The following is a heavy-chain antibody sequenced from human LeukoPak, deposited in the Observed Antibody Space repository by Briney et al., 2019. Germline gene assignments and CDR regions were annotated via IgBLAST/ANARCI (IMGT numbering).Heavy chain of an antibody. CDR3: AICPNVLLWFGESNNWFDP. Sequence: SETLSLTCTVSGGSISSSSYYWGWIRQPPGKGLEWIGSIYYSGSTYYNPSLNSRVTISIDTSKNQFSLKLSSVTAADTAVYYCAICPNVLLWFGESNNWFDPWGQGTLVTVSS. D-gene: IGHD3-10*01. J-gene: IGHJ5*02. CDR1: GGSISSSSYY. CDR2: IYYSGST. V-gene: IGHV4-39*07.